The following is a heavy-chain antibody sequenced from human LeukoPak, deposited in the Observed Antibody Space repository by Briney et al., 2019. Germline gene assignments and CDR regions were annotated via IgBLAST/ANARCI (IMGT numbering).Heavy chain of an antibody. V-gene: IGHV3-21*01. CDR2: ISSSSSYI. J-gene: IGHJ4*02. CDR1: GFTFSSYS. Sequence: GGSLRLSCAASGFTFSSYSMNWVRQAPGKGLEWVSSISSSSSYIYYADSVKGRFTISRDNAKNSLYLQMNSLRAEDTAVYYCARDVVRAAAGNYWGQGTLVTVSS. CDR3: ARDVVRAAAGNY. D-gene: IGHD6-13*01.